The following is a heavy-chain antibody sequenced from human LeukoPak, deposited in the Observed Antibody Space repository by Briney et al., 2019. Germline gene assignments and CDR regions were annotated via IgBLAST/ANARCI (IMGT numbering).Heavy chain of an antibody. Sequence: GGSLRLSCAASGFTFSSYAMSWVRQAPGKGLEWVSAICGSGGRTYYADSVRGRFTISKDNSKTTLYLQMNSLRAEDTAVYYCAKDRRRHYYGSGSLFDIWGQGTMVTVSS. CDR1: GFTFSSYA. J-gene: IGHJ3*02. CDR3: AKDRRRHYYGSGSLFDI. D-gene: IGHD3-10*01. V-gene: IGHV3-23*01. CDR2: ICGSGGRT.